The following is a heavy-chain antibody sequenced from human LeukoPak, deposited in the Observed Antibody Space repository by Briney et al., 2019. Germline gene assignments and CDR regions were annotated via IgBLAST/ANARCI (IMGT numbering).Heavy chain of an antibody. V-gene: IGHV4-38-2*02. CDR2: IYHSGRS. CDR3: SRYCSGGSCQQVAFDI. D-gene: IGHD2-15*01. Sequence: PSETLSLTCTVSGYSISSGYYWGWIRQPPAKRLEELVKIYHSGRSTYNQSPKSRVTISVDTPKNQLSLKLSSVTAADAAFYYCSRYCSGGSCQQVAFDIWGQETMVTVFS. J-gene: IGHJ3*02. CDR1: GYSISSGYY.